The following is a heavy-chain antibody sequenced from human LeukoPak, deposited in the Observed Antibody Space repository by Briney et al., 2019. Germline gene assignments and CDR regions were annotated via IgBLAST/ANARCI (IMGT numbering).Heavy chain of an antibody. V-gene: IGHV3-48*03. CDR2: ISSSGNTR. CDR1: GMMFSSYE. J-gene: IGHJ4*02. D-gene: IGHD3-22*01. CDR3: ASAMMGFDSSGYYTAAYFEH. Sequence: GGSLRLSCSASGMMFSSYEMYWVRQAPGKGLEWVSDISSSGNTRNYADSVKGRFTISRDNAKKTLRLQMNSLRGDDTAIYYCASAMMGFDSSGYYTAAYFEHWGQGTRVTVSS.